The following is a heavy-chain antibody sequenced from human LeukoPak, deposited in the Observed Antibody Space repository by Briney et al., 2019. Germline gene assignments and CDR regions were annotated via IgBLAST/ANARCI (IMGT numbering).Heavy chain of an antibody. D-gene: IGHD3-22*01. CDR1: GRTFNIYA. J-gene: IGHJ6*02. CDR2: IIPIFGIA. CDR3: ARVPINDDSIGYFQVGMDV. V-gene: IGHV1-69*04. Sequence: GASENVSCKASGRTFNIYANSWVRHAPGRALVWMGKIIPIFGIAKYTQKSQDRVTNTADKSTSTAYMELRSLRSEDTAVYYCARVPINDDSIGYFQVGMDVWGQGTTVTVSS.